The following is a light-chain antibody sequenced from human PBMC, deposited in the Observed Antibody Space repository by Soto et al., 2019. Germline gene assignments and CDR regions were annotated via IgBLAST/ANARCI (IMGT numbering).Light chain of an antibody. Sequence: QSVLTQPASVSGSPGQSITISCTGPSSDVGGYNYVSWYQQHPGKAPKLMIYDVSNRPSGVSNRFSGSKSGNTASLTISGLQAEDEADYYCSSYTSSSTPEWVFGGGTKLTVL. CDR2: DVS. CDR3: SSYTSSSTPEWV. CDR1: SSDVGGYNY. V-gene: IGLV2-14*01. J-gene: IGLJ3*02.